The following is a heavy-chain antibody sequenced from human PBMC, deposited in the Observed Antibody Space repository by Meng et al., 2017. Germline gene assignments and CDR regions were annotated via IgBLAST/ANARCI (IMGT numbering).Heavy chain of an antibody. CDR3: ARDEDISAAGKLFGDY. V-gene: IGHV1-2*06. J-gene: IGHJ4*02. Sequence: VQQVQSGAGVEEPGAVGMVSLTPPRYNVPDYYCCWVRRDPGQGLEWMGRINPKSGDTHNEQAFQDRVTMTGDTSTSSAYMELSGLGSDDTAMYYCARDEDISAAGKLFGDYWGQGTLVTVSS. CDR1: RYNVPDYY. D-gene: IGHD6-25*01. CDR2: INPKSGDT.